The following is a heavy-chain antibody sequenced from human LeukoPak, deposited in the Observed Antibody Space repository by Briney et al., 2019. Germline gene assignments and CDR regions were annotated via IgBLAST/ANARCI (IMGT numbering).Heavy chain of an antibody. CDR2: IHYTENT. J-gene: IGHJ4*02. Sequence: SETLSLTCTVSGGSITSSRHFWAWVRQPPGKGLEWIGSIHYTENTFYSPSLQSRVSISVGTSKNQFSLKVYSVTATDTAVYYCVREEASAGDFWGQGTLVTVSS. CDR3: VREEASAGDF. CDR1: GGSITSSRHF. V-gene: IGHV4-39*01. D-gene: IGHD6-19*01.